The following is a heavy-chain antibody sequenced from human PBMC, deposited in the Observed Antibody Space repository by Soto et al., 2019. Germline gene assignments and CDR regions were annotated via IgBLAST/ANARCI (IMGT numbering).Heavy chain of an antibody. J-gene: IGHJ3*02. CDR1: GGSISSSNW. V-gene: IGHV4-4*02. CDR2: IYHSGST. CDR3: ARGGYYDFWTPSQAFDI. Sequence: KPSETLSLTCAVSGGSISSSNWWSWVRQPPGKGLEWIGEIYHSGSTNYNPSLKSRVTISVDKSKSQFSLKLSSVTAADTAVYYCARGGYYDFWTPSQAFDIWGQGTMVTVSS. D-gene: IGHD3-3*01.